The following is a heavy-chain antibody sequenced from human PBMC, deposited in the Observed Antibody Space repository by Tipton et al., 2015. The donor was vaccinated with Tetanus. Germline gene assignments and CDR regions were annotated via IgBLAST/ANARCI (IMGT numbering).Heavy chain of an antibody. Sequence: QLVQSGAEVKKSGESLKISCSGSGYRFSSYWIAWVRQMPGKGLEWVGLIYPGDSDTKISPSFRGQVTFSVDKSITTAYLQWSSLKASDTAIYYCAKGDPGNFDSWGQGTQVIVSS. CDR2: IYPGDSDT. D-gene: IGHD3-9*01. V-gene: IGHV5-51*01. J-gene: IGHJ4*02. CDR3: AKGDPGNFDS. CDR1: GYRFSSYW.